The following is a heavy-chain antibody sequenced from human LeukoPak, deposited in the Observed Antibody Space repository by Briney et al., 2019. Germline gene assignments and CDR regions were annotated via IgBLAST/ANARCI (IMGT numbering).Heavy chain of an antibody. CDR2: INHSGST. D-gene: IGHD2-21*02. Sequence: SETLSLTCAVYGGSFSGYYWSWIRQPPGKGLEWIGEINHSGSTNYNPSLKSRVTISVDTSKNQFSLKLSSVTAADTAVYYCARYRVTASYIWFDPWGQGTLVTVSS. V-gene: IGHV4-34*01. J-gene: IGHJ5*02. CDR3: ARYRVTASYIWFDP. CDR1: GGSFSGYY.